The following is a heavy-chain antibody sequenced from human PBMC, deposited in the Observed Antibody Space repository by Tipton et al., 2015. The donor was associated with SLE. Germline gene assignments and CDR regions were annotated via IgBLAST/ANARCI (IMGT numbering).Heavy chain of an antibody. Sequence: RSLRLSCAASGFTFSSYGMHWVRQAPGKGLEWVAVISYDGSNKYYADSVKGRFTISRDNSKNTLYLQMNSLRAEDTAVYYCARPSLGIPLPYFDYWGQGTLVTVSS. V-gene: IGHV3-30*03. CDR3: ARPSLGIPLPYFDY. CDR2: ISYDGSNK. J-gene: IGHJ4*02. D-gene: IGHD5-18*01. CDR1: GFTFSSYG.